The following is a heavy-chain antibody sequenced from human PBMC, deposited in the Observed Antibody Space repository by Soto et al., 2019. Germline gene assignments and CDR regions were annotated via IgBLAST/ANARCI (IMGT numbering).Heavy chain of an antibody. J-gene: IGHJ4*02. V-gene: IGHV1-46*03. CDR2: INPSGGST. Sequence: QVQLVQSGAEVKKPGASVKVSCKASGYTFTSYYMHWVRQAPGQGLEWMGIINPSGGSTSYAQKSQVRVTMTRDTSTSTVYMELSSLRSEDTAVYYCASLNSPRAGSYYNVQPPLFDYWGRGTLVTVSS. CDR1: GYTFTSYY. CDR3: ASLNSPRAGSYYNVQPPLFDY. D-gene: IGHD3-10*01.